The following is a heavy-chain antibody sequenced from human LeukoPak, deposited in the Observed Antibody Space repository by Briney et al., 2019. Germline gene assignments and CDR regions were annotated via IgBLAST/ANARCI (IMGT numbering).Heavy chain of an antibody. CDR3: ARVRGADYYYYYYMDV. V-gene: IGHV3-23*01. Sequence: GGSLRLSCEASGFNFSNYAMSWVRQAPGKGLEWVSVISGGGGLTYYADSVEGRFTVSRDNSKTTLYLQMNSLRAEDTAVYYCARVRGADYYYYYYMDVWGKGTTVTVSS. J-gene: IGHJ6*03. CDR2: ISGGGGLT. D-gene: IGHD1-26*01. CDR1: GFNFSNYA.